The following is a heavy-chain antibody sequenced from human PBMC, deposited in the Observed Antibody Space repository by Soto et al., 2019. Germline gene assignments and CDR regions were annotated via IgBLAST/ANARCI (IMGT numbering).Heavy chain of an antibody. Sequence: ASVKVSCKASGYTFTGYYMHWVRQAPGQGLEWMGWINPNSGGTNYAQKFQGRVTMTRDTSISTAYMELSRLRSDDTAVYYCARGLAALDYYYYGMDVWGQGTTVTVSS. J-gene: IGHJ6*02. CDR1: GYTFTGYY. D-gene: IGHD6-6*01. CDR2: INPNSGGT. CDR3: ARGLAALDYYYYGMDV. V-gene: IGHV1-2*02.